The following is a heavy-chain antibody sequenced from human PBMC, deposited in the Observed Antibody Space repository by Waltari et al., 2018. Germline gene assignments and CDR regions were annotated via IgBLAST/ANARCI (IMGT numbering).Heavy chain of an antibody. Sequence: EVQLVESGGGLVQPGGSLRLSCAASGFTFRNYWMSWVRQAPGEGLEWVANIKQDGSDKYYVDSVKGRFTISRDNAKSSLYLQMNSLRAEDTAIYYCTRKKYYYDTSELGWFDPWGQGTLVTVSS. J-gene: IGHJ5*02. D-gene: IGHD3-22*01. V-gene: IGHV3-7*03. CDR1: GFTFRNYW. CDR2: IKQDGSDK. CDR3: TRKKYYYDTSELGWFDP.